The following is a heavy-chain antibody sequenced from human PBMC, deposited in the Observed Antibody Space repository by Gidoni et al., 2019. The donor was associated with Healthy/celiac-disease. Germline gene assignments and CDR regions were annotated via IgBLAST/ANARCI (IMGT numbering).Heavy chain of an antibody. CDR3: ARGGSSRGSGHRAHNWFDP. Sequence: QVQLPQWGAGLLKPSETLSLTCAVYGGSFSGSYWSWIRQPPGKGLEWIGEINHSGSTNYNPSRKSRGTISVDTSKNQFSLKLSSVTAADTAGDYCARGGSSRGSGHRAHNWFDPWGQGTLVTVSS. CDR2: INHSGST. CDR1: GGSFSGSY. V-gene: IGHV4-34*01. D-gene: IGHD3-10*01. J-gene: IGHJ5*02.